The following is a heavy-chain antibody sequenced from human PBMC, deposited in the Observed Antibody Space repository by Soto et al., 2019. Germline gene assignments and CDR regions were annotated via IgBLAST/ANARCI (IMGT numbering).Heavy chain of an antibody. CDR3: ARGRGWLDY. CDR1: GGSITFNF. Sequence: QWQVQESGPGLVKPSETLSLTCTVSGGSITFNFWSWIRQPPGKGLEWIGYVFHTGNTDYNPSLKSRVTISVATSKNRVSLKLDSVNAADTAVYYCARGRGWLDYWGQGTLVTVSS. V-gene: IGHV4-4*08. CDR2: VFHTGNT. J-gene: IGHJ4*02. D-gene: IGHD6-19*01.